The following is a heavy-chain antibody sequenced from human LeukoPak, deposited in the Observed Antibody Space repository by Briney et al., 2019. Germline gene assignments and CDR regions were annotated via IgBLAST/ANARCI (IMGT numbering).Heavy chain of an antibody. V-gene: IGHV1-2*02. CDR2: INPNSGGT. Sequence: ASVKVSCKASGYTFTGYYMHWVRQAPGQGLEWMGWINPNSGGTNYAQKFQGRVTLIRDTSISTAYMELSRLRSDDTAVYYCARVYYYDSSGYYYAYWGQGTLVTVSS. D-gene: IGHD3-22*01. J-gene: IGHJ4*02. CDR1: GYTFTGYY. CDR3: ARVYYYDSSGYYYAY.